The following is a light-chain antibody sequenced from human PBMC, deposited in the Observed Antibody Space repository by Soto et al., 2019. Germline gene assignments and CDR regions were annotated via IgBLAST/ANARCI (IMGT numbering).Light chain of an antibody. Sequence: QSALTQPPSASGSPGQSVTISCTGTSSDVGGYNYVSWYQQHPGKAPKLMIYEVSKRPSGVPDRFSGSKSGNTASLTVSGLKAEDEADYYCSSYAGSNVYVFGTGTKLTVL. CDR2: EVS. CDR1: SSDVGGYNY. J-gene: IGLJ1*01. V-gene: IGLV2-8*01. CDR3: SSYAGSNVYV.